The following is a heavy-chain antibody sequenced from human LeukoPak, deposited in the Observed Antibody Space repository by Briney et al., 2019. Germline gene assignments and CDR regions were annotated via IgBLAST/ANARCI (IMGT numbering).Heavy chain of an antibody. D-gene: IGHD6-19*01. Sequence: SETLSLTCTVSGDSISSYYWSWIRQPPGKGLEWIGNIYYSGSTYYNPSLKTRVTISVDTSKNQFSLKLTSVTAADTAVYYCARHASVDGNWPRPLDYWGQGSLVTVSS. J-gene: IGHJ4*02. CDR3: ARHASVDGNWPRPLDY. CDR2: IYYSGST. CDR1: GDSISSYY. V-gene: IGHV4-39*01.